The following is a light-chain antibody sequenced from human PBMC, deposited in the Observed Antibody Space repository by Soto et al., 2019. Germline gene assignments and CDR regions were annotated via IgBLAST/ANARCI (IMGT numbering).Light chain of an antibody. CDR1: QSLSINS. J-gene: IGKJ1*01. CDR3: QQYGSLSWT. Sequence: EIVLTQSPGTLSLSPGERATLSCRASQSLSINSLAWYQQKPGQSPRLLVYGASTRDTGIPDRFRGSGSGTDFALTISSLEPEDFAVYHCQQYGSLSWTFGQGTKVEIK. CDR2: GAS. V-gene: IGKV3-20*01.